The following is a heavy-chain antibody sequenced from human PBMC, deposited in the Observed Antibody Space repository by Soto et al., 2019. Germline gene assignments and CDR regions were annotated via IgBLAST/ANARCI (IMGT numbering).Heavy chain of an antibody. Sequence: QVQLVESGGGVVQPGRSLRLSCAASGFTFSSYGMHWVRQAPGKGLEWVAVISYDGSNKYYADSVKSRFTISRDNSENTLYLQMNRLRAEDTDVYYCAPWFGAFDYWGQGTLVTVSS. CDR2: ISYDGSNK. CDR3: APWFGAFDY. D-gene: IGHD3-10*01. J-gene: IGHJ4*02. CDR1: GFTFSSYG. V-gene: IGHV3-30*03.